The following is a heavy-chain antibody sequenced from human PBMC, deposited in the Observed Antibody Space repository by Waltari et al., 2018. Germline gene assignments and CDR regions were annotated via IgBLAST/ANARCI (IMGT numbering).Heavy chain of an antibody. CDR2: IYSGGST. CDR1: GFTVSSNY. J-gene: IGHJ5*02. D-gene: IGHD1-26*01. Sequence: EVQLVESGGGLIQPGGSLRLSCAASGFTVSSNYMSWVSKAPGKGLEWVSVIYSGGSTYYADSVKGRFTISRDNSKNTLYLQMNSLRAEDTAVYYCARTEGSSLNWFDPWGQGTLVTVSS. V-gene: IGHV3-53*01. CDR3: ARTEGSSLNWFDP.